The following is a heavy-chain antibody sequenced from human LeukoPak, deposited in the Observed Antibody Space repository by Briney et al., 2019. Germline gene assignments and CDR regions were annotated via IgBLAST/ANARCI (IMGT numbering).Heavy chain of an antibody. CDR2: ISYDGSNK. J-gene: IGHJ4*02. V-gene: IGHV3-30-3*02. CDR3: VGYSYAKGGDY. CDR1: GFTFSSYA. D-gene: IGHD5-18*01. Sequence: PGGSLRLSCAASGFTFSSYAMHWVRQAPGKGLEWVAVISYDGSNKYYADSVKGRFTISRDNSRNTLYLQMNSLRAEDTAVYYCVGYSYAKGGDYWGQGTLVTVSS.